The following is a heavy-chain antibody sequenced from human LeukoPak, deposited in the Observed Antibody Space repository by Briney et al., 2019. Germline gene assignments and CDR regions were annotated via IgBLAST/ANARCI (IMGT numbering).Heavy chain of an antibody. V-gene: IGHV3-53*05. D-gene: IGHD1-26*01. Sequence: GGSLRLSSAASGVTVGNNYMSWVRQPPGKGLEWISVIYSDGSTYYADSVKGRFTISRDSSENTLYLQMNSLRAEDTAVYYCARDPGGGPTHGFWGQGTLVTVSS. CDR3: ARDPGGGPTHGF. CDR1: GVTVGNNY. CDR2: IYSDGST. J-gene: IGHJ4*02.